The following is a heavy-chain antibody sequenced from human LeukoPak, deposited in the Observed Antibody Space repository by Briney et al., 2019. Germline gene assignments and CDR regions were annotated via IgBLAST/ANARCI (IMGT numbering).Heavy chain of an antibody. CDR3: ARGQELGY. V-gene: IGHV4-4*07. Sequence: SETLSLTCTVSGASITSYYWNWIRQPAGKGLEWIGRIYTREGTNYNPSLKSRVTISPDTSKNQFFLKLTSVTAADTAVYYCARGQELGYWGLGTPVTISS. CDR1: GASITSYY. J-gene: IGHJ4*02. CDR2: IYTREGT. D-gene: IGHD2-15*01.